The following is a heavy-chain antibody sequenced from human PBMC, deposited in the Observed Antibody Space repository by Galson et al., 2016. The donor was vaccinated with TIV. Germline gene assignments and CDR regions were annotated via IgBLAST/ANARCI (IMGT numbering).Heavy chain of an antibody. Sequence: ETLSLTCGVYGESLRGYRWNWVRQSPGKGLEWMGDINHNGIATYNPSLKSRLTMSVGTSRNQLSLNLTSLTAADTAVYFCAKGGIEVSIYYYYMDVWGKGTTVTVSS. CDR2: INHNGIA. D-gene: IGHD6-19*01. V-gene: IGHV4-34*01. CDR3: AKGGIEVSIYYYYMDV. CDR1: GESLRGYR. J-gene: IGHJ6*03.